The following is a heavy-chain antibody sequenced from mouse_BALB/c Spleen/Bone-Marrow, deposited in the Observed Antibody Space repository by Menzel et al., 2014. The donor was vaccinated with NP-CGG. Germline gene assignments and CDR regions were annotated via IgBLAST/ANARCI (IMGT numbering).Heavy chain of an antibody. CDR2: IRGGGSYT. V-gene: IGHV5-9-2*01. D-gene: IGHD2-4*01. CDR3: ARHAYYDQTEVSFVY. Sequence: EGHLVESGGNLVKSGGSLKLSCAAYGLTFSSYGMSWVRQTPKKRMGWVATIRGGGSYTFYPNSAKGRLTISRDKGKNNLYLQLSSLRSEDTALYYCARHAYYDQTEVSFVYWGQGTLVSVSA. CDR1: GLTFSSYG. J-gene: IGHJ3*01.